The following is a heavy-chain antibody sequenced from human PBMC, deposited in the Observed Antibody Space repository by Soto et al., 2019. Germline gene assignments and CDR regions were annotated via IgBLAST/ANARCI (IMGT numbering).Heavy chain of an antibody. V-gene: IGHV3-23*01. D-gene: IGHD4-17*01. CDR2: ISNSGDST. Sequence: LRLSCAASGFIFSTYAMNWVRQAPGKGLEWVSAISNSGDSTFYAESVRGRFTISRDNSINTLYLQMSSLRTEDTAVYYCAHPRGYGVFDAVDIWGQGTMVTVSS. J-gene: IGHJ3*02. CDR3: AHPRGYGVFDAVDI. CDR1: GFIFSTYA.